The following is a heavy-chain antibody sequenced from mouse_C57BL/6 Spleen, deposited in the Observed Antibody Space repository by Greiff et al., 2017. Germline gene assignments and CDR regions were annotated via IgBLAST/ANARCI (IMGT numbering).Heavy chain of an antibody. CDR3: ARIYDGYYEFAY. V-gene: IGHV1-22*01. CDR2: INPNNGGT. D-gene: IGHD2-3*01. Sequence: VQLQQSGPELVKPGASVKMSCKASGYTFTDYNMHWVKQSHGKSLEWIGYINPNNGGTSYNQKFKGKATLTVNKSSSTAYMELRSLTSEDSAVYYCARIYDGYYEFAYWGQGTLVTVSA. CDR1: GYTFTDYN. J-gene: IGHJ3*01.